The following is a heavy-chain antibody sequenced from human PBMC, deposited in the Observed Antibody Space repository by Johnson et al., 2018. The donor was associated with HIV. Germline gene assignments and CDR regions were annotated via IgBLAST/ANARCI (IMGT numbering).Heavy chain of an antibody. CDR1: GFTVSSNY. V-gene: IGHV3-66*01. Sequence: VQLVESGGGLVQTGGSLRLSCAASGFTVSSNYMSWVRQAPGKGLEWVSVIYSGGSTYYADSVKGRFTISRDNSKNTLYLQMNSLRAEDTAVYYCARDGMAATKANIWGQGTMVTVSS. CDR2: IYSGGST. CDR3: ARDGMAATKANI. J-gene: IGHJ3*02. D-gene: IGHD1-14*01.